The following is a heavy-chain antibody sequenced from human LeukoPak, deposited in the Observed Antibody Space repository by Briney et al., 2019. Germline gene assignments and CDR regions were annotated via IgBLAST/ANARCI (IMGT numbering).Heavy chain of an antibody. CDR2: IYYSGST. J-gene: IGHJ5*02. V-gene: IGHV4-61*01. CDR3: ASSPLDWFDP. CDR1: GGSVSSGSYY. Sequence: TSETLSLACTVSGGSVSSGSYYWSWIRQPPGKGLEWIGYIYYSGSTNYNPSLKSRVTISVDTSKNQFSLKLSSVTAADTAVYYCASSPLDWFDPWGQGTLVTVSS. D-gene: IGHD3/OR15-3a*01.